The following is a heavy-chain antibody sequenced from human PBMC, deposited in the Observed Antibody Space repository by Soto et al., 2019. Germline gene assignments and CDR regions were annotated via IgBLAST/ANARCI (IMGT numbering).Heavy chain of an antibody. D-gene: IGHD6-19*01. J-gene: IGHJ6*02. V-gene: IGHV4-61*01. CDR2: IYYSGST. CDR3: ARLVAVAGTGYYYGMDV. CDR1: GGSVSSGSYY. Sequence: SETLSLTCTVSGGSVSSGSYYWSWIRQPPGKGLEWIGYIYYSGSTNYNPSLKSRVTISVDTSKNQFSLKLSSVTAADTAVYYCARLVAVAGTGYYYGMDVWGQGTTVTVSS.